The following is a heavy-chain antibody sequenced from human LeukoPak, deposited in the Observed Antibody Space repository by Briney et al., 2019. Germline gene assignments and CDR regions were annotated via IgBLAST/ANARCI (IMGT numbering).Heavy chain of an antibody. CDR1: GGSISSYY. V-gene: IGHV4-4*07. Sequence: PSETLSLTCTVSGGSISSYYWSWIRQPAGKGLEWIGRIYTSGSTDYNPSLKSRVTMSVDTSNNQFSLKLSSVTAADTAVYYCASGVSTYYYDSSGYNYWGQGTLVTVSS. CDR2: IYTSGST. CDR3: ASGVSTYYYDSSGYNY. D-gene: IGHD3-22*01. J-gene: IGHJ4*02.